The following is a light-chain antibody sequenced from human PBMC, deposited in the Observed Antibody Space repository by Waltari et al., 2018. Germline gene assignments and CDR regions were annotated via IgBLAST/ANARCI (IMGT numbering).Light chain of an antibody. CDR1: QSISSY. CDR2: AAS. V-gene: IGKV1-39*01. Sequence: DIQMTQSPSSLSASVGDRVTITCRASQSISSYLNWYQQKPGKAPKLLIYAASSLQSGVPSRFSVSGSWTDFTLTISSLQPEDFATYYCQQIYSTLLTFGGGTKVEIK. J-gene: IGKJ4*01. CDR3: QQIYSTLLT.